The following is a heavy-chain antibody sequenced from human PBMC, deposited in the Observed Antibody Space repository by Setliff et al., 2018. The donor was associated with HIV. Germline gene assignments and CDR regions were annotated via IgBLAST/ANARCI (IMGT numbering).Heavy chain of an antibody. CDR2: ISGSGDST. Sequence: PGGSLRLSCAASGFTFSNYAMSWVRQAPGKGLEWVSTISGSGDSTFYADSLKGRFTISRDNSKNTLYLQMNSLRAEDTAVYYCAKTLPTLYPPHDYYFAMDVWGQGTTVTVSS. V-gene: IGHV3-23*01. CDR1: GFTFSNYA. J-gene: IGHJ6*02. D-gene: IGHD2-15*01. CDR3: AKTLPTLYPPHDYYFAMDV.